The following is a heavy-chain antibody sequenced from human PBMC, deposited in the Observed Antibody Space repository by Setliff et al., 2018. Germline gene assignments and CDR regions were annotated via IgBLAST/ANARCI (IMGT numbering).Heavy chain of an antibody. J-gene: IGHJ4*02. Sequence: SETLSLTCAVYGGSFSSFYWSWIRQPPGKGLEWIGEINHSGTTNYNPSLKSRVTISVDTSKNQFSLGLTSVTAADTAVYYCVRDYGPNDHWGQGTLVTVSS. D-gene: IGHD3-16*01. CDR2: INHSGTT. CDR1: GGSFSSFY. V-gene: IGHV4-34*01. CDR3: VRDYGPNDH.